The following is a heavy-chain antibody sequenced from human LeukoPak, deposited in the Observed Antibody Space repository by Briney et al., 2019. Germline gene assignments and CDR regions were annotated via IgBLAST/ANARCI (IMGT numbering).Heavy chain of an antibody. V-gene: IGHV3-30*04. Sequence: PGGSLRLSCAASGFYFTAHAIHWVRQAPGKGLEWVAVISSDGTEAHYVDSVKGRFTISRDNSKNTVYLDVNSLRSEDTALYFCARDLVATIPYYYGYIDVWGKGTTVTVS. CDR3: ARDLVATIPYYYGYIDV. CDR2: ISSDGTEA. CDR1: GFYFTAHA. D-gene: IGHD5-12*01. J-gene: IGHJ6*03.